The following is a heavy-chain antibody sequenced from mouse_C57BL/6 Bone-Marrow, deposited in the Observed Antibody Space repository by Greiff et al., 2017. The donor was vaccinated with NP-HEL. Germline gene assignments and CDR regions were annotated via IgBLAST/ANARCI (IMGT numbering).Heavy chain of an antibody. Sequence: VQLQQSGAELVKPGASVKISCKASGYTFTDYYINWVKQRPGQGLEWIGYINPSSGYTKYNQKFKDKATLTADKSSSTAYMQLSSLTSEDSAVYYCARALITTVVDWYFDVWGTGTTVTVSS. CDR2: INPSSGYT. CDR3: ARALITTVVDWYFDV. CDR1: GYTFTDYY. J-gene: IGHJ1*03. D-gene: IGHD1-1*01. V-gene: IGHV1S26*01.